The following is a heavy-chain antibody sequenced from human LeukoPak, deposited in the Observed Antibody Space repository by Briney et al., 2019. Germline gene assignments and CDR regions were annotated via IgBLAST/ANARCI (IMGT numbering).Heavy chain of an antibody. V-gene: IGHV3-21*01. CDR3: AARGYSYASPDY. CDR1: GFSFSSYS. D-gene: IGHD5-18*01. CDR2: ISSSSSYI. J-gene: IGHJ4*02. Sequence: GGSLRLSCAASGFSFSSYSMNWVRQAPGKGLEWVSSISSSSSYIYYADPVKRRLTISRDNDKNSLYLQMNSLGAEDTAVYYCAARGYSYASPDYWGQGTLVTVSS.